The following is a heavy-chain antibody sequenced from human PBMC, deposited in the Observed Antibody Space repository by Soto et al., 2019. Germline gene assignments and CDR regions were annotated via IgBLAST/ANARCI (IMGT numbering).Heavy chain of an antibody. D-gene: IGHD1-26*01. J-gene: IGHJ4*02. V-gene: IGHV3-30*18. CDR1: GFTFSSYG. CDR3: AKDQRVGATIRYFDY. CDR2: ISYDGSNK. Sequence: GGSLRLSCAASGFTFSSYGMHWVRQAPGKGLEWVAVISYDGSNKYYADSVKGRFTISRDNSKNTLYLQMNSLRAEDTAVYYCAKDQRVGATIRYFDYWCQGTLVTVSS.